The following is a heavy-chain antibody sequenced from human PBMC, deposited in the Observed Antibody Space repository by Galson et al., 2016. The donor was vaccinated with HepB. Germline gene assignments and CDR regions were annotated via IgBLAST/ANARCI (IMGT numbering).Heavy chain of an antibody. CDR1: GGSFRGYF. CDR3: ARGRGTYGMDV. Sequence: ETLSLTCAVYGGSFRGYFWSWIRQPPGKGLEWIGEINIGGSTNYTPSLKSRVTISMDMSMKQFSLKMTSVTAADTAVYYCARGRGTYGMDVWGQGTTVTVSS. CDR2: INIGGST. J-gene: IGHJ6*02. D-gene: IGHD3-16*01. V-gene: IGHV4-34*01.